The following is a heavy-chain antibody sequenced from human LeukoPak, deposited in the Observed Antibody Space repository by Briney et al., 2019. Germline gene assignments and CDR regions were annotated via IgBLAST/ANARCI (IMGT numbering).Heavy chain of an antibody. CDR1: GGTFSSYA. J-gene: IGHJ4*02. D-gene: IGHD4-17*01. V-gene: IGHV1-69*13. Sequence: SVKVSCKASGGTFSSYAISWVRQAPGQGPEWMGGIIPIFGTANYAQKFQGRVTITADESTSTAYMELSSLRSEDTAVYYCATLSTGPTLHDYGDYGQELTYFDYWGQGTLVTVSS. CDR2: IIPIFGTA. CDR3: ATLSTGPTLHDYGDYGQELTYFDY.